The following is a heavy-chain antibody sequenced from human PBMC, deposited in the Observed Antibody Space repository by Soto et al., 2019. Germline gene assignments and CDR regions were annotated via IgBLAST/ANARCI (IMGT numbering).Heavy chain of an antibody. Sequence: SETLSLTCAVSGGSISSSNWWSWVRQPPGKGLEWIGEIYHSGSTNYSPSFQGQVTISADKSISTAYLQWSSLKASDTAMYYCARSYDFWSGYYTPARAFDIWGQGTMVTVSS. CDR3: ARSYDFWSGYYTPARAFDI. V-gene: IGHV4-4*02. D-gene: IGHD3-3*01. CDR2: IYHSGST. J-gene: IGHJ3*02. CDR1: GGSISSSNW.